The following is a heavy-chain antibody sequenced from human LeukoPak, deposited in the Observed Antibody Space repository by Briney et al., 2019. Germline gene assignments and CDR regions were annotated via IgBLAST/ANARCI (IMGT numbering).Heavy chain of an antibody. D-gene: IGHD2-8*01. J-gene: IGHJ4*02. CDR3: ARDPDCTNGVCDVLHTGDY. Sequence: ASVKVSCKASGYTFTGYYMHWVRQAPGQGLEWMGWTNSNSGGTNYAQKFQGRVTMTRDTSISTAYMELSRLRSDDTAVYYCARDPDCTNGVCDVLHTGDYWGQGTLVTVSS. V-gene: IGHV1-2*02. CDR2: TNSNSGGT. CDR1: GYTFTGYY.